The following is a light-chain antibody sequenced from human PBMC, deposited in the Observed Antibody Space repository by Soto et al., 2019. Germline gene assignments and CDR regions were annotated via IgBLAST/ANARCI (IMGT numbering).Light chain of an antibody. CDR3: HQYGDSPFT. J-gene: IGKJ3*01. CDR2: GVS. CDR1: QSVSSNS. V-gene: IGKV3-20*01. Sequence: EIVLTQSPGTLSLSPGQRATLSCRAGQSVSSNSLAWYQQKPGQAPRLLIYGVSNRAIGISDRFSGSGSGTDFTLTISRLEPDDFGVYYCHQYGDSPFTFGPGTKMEI.